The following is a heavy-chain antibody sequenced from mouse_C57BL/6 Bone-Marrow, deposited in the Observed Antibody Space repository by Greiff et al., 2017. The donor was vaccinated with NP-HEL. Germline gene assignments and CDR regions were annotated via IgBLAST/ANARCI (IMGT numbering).Heavy chain of an antibody. CDR2: IYPGSGST. V-gene: IGHV1-55*01. CDR3: ARGGYSFDY. CDR1: GYTFTSYW. Sequence: VQLQQPGAELVKPGASVKMSCKASGYTFTSYWITWVKQRPGQGLEWIGDIYPGSGSTNYNEKFKSKATLTVYTSSSTAYMQLSSLTSEDSAVYYCARGGYSFDYWGQGTTLTVSS. J-gene: IGHJ2*01. D-gene: IGHD1-1*02.